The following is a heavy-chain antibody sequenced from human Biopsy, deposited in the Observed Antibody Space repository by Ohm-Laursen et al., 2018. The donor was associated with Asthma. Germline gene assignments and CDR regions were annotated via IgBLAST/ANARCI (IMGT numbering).Heavy chain of an antibody. V-gene: IGHV4-39*02. CDR1: GDAMSTSGSY. CDR2: IYYSGRT. J-gene: IGHJ2*01. D-gene: IGHD6-6*01. Sequence: SDTLSLTCIVSGDAMSTSGSYWGWIRQSPGKGLEWIGSIYYSGRTYYNPSLESRVTISADTSKNHFSLKVTSVTAADTAVYYCARAVSSSSYWYFDLWGRGDLATVSS. CDR3: ARAVSSSSYWYFDL.